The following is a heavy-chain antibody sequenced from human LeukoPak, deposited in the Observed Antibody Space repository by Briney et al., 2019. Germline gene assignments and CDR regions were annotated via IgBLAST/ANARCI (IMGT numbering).Heavy chain of an antibody. Sequence: GGSLRLSCAASGFTFDDYAMHWVRQAPGKGLEWVSDISWNSGSIGYADSVKGRFTISRDNAKNSLYLQMNSLRAEDTALYYCAKSQYSSGQRYFDLWGRGTLVTVSS. V-gene: IGHV3-9*01. CDR1: GFTFDDYA. CDR3: AKSQYSSGQRYFDL. CDR2: ISWNSGSI. D-gene: IGHD6-19*01. J-gene: IGHJ2*01.